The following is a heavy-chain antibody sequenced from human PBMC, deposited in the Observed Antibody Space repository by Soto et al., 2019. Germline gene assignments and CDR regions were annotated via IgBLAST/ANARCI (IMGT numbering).Heavy chain of an antibody. CDR1: GFTFRSYT. D-gene: IGHD3-3*01. J-gene: IGHJ6*02. CDR3: TTGATSGLYVNYYYGIYV. Sequence: GGSLRLSCVASGFTFRSYTMNWVRQAPGKGLEWVSAIRGFSPYTFYADSAKGRFTISRDNAKNSLYLQMNSLRAEDTAVYYCTTGATSGLYVNYYYGIYVWGQGTTVTVSS. V-gene: IGHV3-21*01. CDR2: IRGFSPYT.